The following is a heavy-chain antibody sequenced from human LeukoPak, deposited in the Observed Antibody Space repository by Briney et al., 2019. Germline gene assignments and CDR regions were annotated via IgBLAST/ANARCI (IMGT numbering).Heavy chain of an antibody. V-gene: IGHV4-39*01. CDR1: GGSISSSSYY. D-gene: IGHD6-19*01. CDR2: IYYSGST. J-gene: IGHJ4*02. CDR3: ARHEDSSGWYVVDY. Sequence: SETLSLTCTVSGGSISSSSYYWGWIRQPPGKGLEWIGSIYYSGSTYYNPPLKSRVTISVDTSKNQFSLKLSSVTAADTAVYYCARHEDSSGWYVVDYWGQGTLVTVSS.